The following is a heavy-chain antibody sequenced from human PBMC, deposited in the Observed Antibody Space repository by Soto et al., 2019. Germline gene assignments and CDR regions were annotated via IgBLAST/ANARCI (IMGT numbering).Heavy chain of an antibody. J-gene: IGHJ5*02. CDR1: GGSITSGGFY. CDR3: ATRSGDYVGWFDP. CDR2: IYYSGTA. Sequence: SETLSLTCTVSGGSITSGGFYWSWIRQPPGKGLEWIGSIYYSGTANYSPSLKSRLAIDVDTSKNQFSLRLSSVTAADTAVYYCATRSGDYVGWFDPWGQGTRVTVS. D-gene: IGHD4-17*01. V-gene: IGHV4-39*01.